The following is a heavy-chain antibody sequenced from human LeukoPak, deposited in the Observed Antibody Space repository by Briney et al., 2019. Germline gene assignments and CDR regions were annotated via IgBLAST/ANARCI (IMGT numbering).Heavy chain of an antibody. V-gene: IGHV4-34*01. Sequence: SEALSLTCAVYGGSFSCYYWSWIRQPPGKGLEWIGEINHSGSTNYNPSLKSRVTISVDTSKNQFSLQLSSVTAADTAVYYCARGVGTYYYDSSGYYYVRVAFDIWGQGTMVTVSS. CDR2: INHSGST. CDR1: GGSFSCYY. CDR3: ARGVGTYYYDSSGYYYVRVAFDI. J-gene: IGHJ3*02. D-gene: IGHD3-22*01.